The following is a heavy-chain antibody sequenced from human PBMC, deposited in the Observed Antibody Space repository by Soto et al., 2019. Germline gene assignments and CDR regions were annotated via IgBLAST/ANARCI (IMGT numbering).Heavy chain of an antibody. Sequence: ASVKVSCKASGYTFTSYYMHWVRQAPGQGLEWMGIINPSGGSTSYAQKFQGRVTMTRDTSTSTVYMELSSLRSEDTSVYYCARDRYRGAPRGRWFDPWGQGTLVTVSS. CDR3: ARDRYRGAPRGRWFDP. CDR2: INPSGGST. V-gene: IGHV1-46*01. J-gene: IGHJ5*02. CDR1: GYTFTSYY. D-gene: IGHD3-10*01.